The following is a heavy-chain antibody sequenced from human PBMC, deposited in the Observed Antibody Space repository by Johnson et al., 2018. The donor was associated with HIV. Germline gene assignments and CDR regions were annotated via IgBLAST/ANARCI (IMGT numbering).Heavy chain of an antibody. Sequence: VQLVESGGGLVQPGGSLRLSCAASGFTFSSYAMSWVRQAPGKGLEWVSAISGSGGSTGYADSVKGRFTISRDNAKNSLYLQMNSLRAEDTALYYCARGFSSGYNDAFDIWGQGTMVTVSS. CDR3: ARGFSSGYNDAFDI. V-gene: IGHV3-23*04. D-gene: IGHD3-22*01. J-gene: IGHJ3*02. CDR2: ISGSGGST. CDR1: GFTFSSYA.